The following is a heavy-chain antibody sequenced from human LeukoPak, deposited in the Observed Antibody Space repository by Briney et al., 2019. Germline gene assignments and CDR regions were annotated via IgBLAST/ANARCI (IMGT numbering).Heavy chain of an antibody. D-gene: IGHD1-14*01. CDR1: GGTFSSYA. J-gene: IGHJ4*02. CDR3: AITRGLRRHY. Sequence: ASVKVSCKASGGTFSSYAISWVRQAPGQGLEWMGGIIPIFGTANYAQKFQGRVTITTDESTSTAYMELTRLRSEDTAVYYCAITRGLRRHYWGQGTLVTVSS. CDR2: IIPIFGTA. V-gene: IGHV1-69*05.